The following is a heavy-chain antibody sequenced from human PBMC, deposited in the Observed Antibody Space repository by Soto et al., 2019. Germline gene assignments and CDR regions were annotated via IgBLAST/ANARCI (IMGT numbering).Heavy chain of an antibody. V-gene: IGHV3-30*18. J-gene: IGHJ4*02. CDR1: GFSFSRYG. CDR3: AKRDWGRGIDY. CDR2: MSSDESNE. Sequence: PGGSLRLSCAASGFSFSRYGLHWVRQAPGKGLEWVAVMSSDESNEYYADSVKGRFTISRDNSKNTLYLQMNSLRADDTAVYYCAKRDWGRGIDYWGPGTLVTVSS. D-gene: IGHD3-16*01.